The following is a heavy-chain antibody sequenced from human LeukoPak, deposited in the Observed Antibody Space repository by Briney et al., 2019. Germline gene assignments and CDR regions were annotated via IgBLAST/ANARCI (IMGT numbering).Heavy chain of an antibody. CDR3: ARGGSYLSAFDI. CDR2: ISGSGDNT. D-gene: IGHD1-26*01. Sequence: PGGSLRLSCAASGFTFSNYAMSWVRQAQGKGLEWVSAISGSGDNTYYADSVKGRFALSRDNSKNTVYLQMNSLRAEDTAVYYCARGGSYLSAFDIWGQGTMVTVSS. V-gene: IGHV3-23*01. CDR1: GFTFSNYA. J-gene: IGHJ3*02.